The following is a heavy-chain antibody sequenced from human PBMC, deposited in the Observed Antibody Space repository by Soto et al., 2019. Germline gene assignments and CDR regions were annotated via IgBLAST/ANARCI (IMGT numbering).Heavy chain of an antibody. Sequence: EVQLVQSGAEVKKPGESLRISCKGSGYSFTDYWITWVRQMPGKGLEWMGRIDPTDSYTNYSPSFQGHVTISADKSISTAYLQWSSLKASDTAMYFCARCRYGDNSPGDYWGQGTLVTVSS. V-gene: IGHV5-10-1*03. CDR1: GYSFTDYW. D-gene: IGHD5-18*01. CDR3: ARCRYGDNSPGDY. J-gene: IGHJ4*02. CDR2: IDPTDSYT.